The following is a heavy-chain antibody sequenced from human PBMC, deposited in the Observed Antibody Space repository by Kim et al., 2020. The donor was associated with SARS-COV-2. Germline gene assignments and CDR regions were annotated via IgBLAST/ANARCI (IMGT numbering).Heavy chain of an antibody. D-gene: IGHD2-2*01. V-gene: IGHV5-51*01. Sequence: GESLKISCKGSGYSFTSYWIGWVRQMPGKGLEWMGIIYPGDSDTRYSPSFQGQVTISADKSISTAYLQWSSLKASDTAMYYCARLACSSTSCYWPDYWGQGTLVTVSS. CDR2: IYPGDSDT. J-gene: IGHJ4*02. CDR3: ARLACSSTSCYWPDY. CDR1: GYSFTSYW.